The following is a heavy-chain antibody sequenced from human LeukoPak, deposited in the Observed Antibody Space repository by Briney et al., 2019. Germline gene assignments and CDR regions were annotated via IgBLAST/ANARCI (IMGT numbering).Heavy chain of an antibody. CDR2: IYYSGST. CDR1: GGSISSYY. J-gene: IGHJ4*02. CDR3: ARGGYYWDFDY. V-gene: IGHV4-59*01. D-gene: IGHD3-22*01. Sequence: SETLSLTCTVSGGSISSYYWSWIRQPPGKGLEWIGYIYYSGSTNYNPSLKSRVTISVDTSKNQFSLKLSSVTAADTAVYYCARGGYYWDFDYWGQGTLVTVST.